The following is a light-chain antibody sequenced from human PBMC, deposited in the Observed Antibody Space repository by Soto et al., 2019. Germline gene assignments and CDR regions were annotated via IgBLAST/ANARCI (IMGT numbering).Light chain of an antibody. J-gene: IGKJ4*01. Sequence: EIVLTQSPGTLSLSPGERVTLSCRASQSVNSSYLAWYQHKPGQAPRLLIYGVSTRATGIPDRFRGSGSGTDFTLTITRLEPEDFAVYWCQQYDESPIFGGGTKVDIK. CDR2: GVS. V-gene: IGKV3-20*01. CDR1: QSVNSSY. CDR3: QQYDESPI.